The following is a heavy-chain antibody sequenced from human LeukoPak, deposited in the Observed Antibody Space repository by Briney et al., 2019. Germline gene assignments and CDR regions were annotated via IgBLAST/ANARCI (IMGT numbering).Heavy chain of an antibody. CDR2: IVVGSGNT. J-gene: IGHJ4*02. CDR3: AREDSGYANFDY. CDR1: GFTFTSSA. Sequence: ASVKVSCKASGFTFTSSAVQWVRQARGQRLEWIGWIVVGSGNTNYAQKFQERVTITRDMSTSTAYMELSSLRSEDTAVYYCAREDSGYANFDYWGQGTLVTVSS. D-gene: IGHD5-12*01. V-gene: IGHV1-58*01.